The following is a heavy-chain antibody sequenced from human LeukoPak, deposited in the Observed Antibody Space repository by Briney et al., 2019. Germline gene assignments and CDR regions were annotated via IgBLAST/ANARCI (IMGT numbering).Heavy chain of an antibody. Sequence: SETLSLTCTVSGGSISSYYWSWIRQPAGKGLESIGRIYPSGSTNYNPSLKSRVTMSVDTSKNQFSLKLSSVTAADTAVYYCARDLYCGGDCYSGGYYYYYMDVWGKGTTVTVSS. J-gene: IGHJ6*03. CDR3: ARDLYCGGDCYSGGYYYYYMDV. V-gene: IGHV4-4*07. CDR2: IYPSGST. D-gene: IGHD2-21*02. CDR1: GGSISSYY.